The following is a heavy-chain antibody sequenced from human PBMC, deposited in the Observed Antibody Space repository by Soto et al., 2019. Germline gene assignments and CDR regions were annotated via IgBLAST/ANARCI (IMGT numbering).Heavy chain of an antibody. D-gene: IGHD6-13*01. CDR3: ARGWIAVAGRAAFDI. CDR2: INPSDGST. J-gene: IGHJ3*02. Sequence: ASVKVSCKASGYTFTSYYMHWVRQAPGQGLEWMGIINPSDGSTSYAQKFQGRVTMTRDTSTSTVYMELSSLRSEDTAVYYCARGWIAVAGRAAFDIWGQGTVVTVSS. V-gene: IGHV1-46*01. CDR1: GYTFTSYY.